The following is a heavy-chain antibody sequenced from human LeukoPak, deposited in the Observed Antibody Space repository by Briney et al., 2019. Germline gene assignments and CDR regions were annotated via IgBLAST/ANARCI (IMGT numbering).Heavy chain of an antibody. CDR3: ARRYCGGDCHSPYFDY. CDR1: GFTFSNYW. J-gene: IGHJ4*02. D-gene: IGHD2-21*02. CDR2: IMQDGSEK. Sequence: PGGSLRLSCVASGFTFSNYWMSWVRQAPGKGLEWVANIMQDGSEKYYVDSVKGRFTISRDNAKNSLYLQMNSLRAEDTAVYYCARRYCGGDCHSPYFDYWGQGTLVTVSS. V-gene: IGHV3-7*01.